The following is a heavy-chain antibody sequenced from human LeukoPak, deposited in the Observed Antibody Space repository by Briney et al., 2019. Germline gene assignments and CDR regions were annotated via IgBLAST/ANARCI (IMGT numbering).Heavy chain of an antibody. CDR2: IYYSGST. CDR1: GGSISSSSYY. V-gene: IGHV4-39*07. Sequence: SETLSLTCTVSGGSISSSSYYWGWIRQPPGKGLEWIGSIYYSGSTYYNPSLKSRVTISVDTSKNPFSLKLSSVTAADTAVYYCARARGIINSSGNFDCWGQGTQVTVSS. CDR3: ARARGIINSSGNFDC. J-gene: IGHJ4*02. D-gene: IGHD6-19*01.